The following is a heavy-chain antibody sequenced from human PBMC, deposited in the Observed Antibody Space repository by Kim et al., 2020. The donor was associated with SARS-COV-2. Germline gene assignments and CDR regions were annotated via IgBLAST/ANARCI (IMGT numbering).Heavy chain of an antibody. CDR3: AKEESFSIEVLSYYYY. D-gene: IGHD3-16*02. J-gene: IGHJ6*03. V-gene: IGHV3-30*18. Sequence: GGSLRLSCAASGFTFSTYALHWVRQAPGKGLEWVAVISYDGSSKYYADSVKGRFTISRDNSKNTLYLQMNSLRAEDTAVYYCAKEESFSIEVLSYYYY. CDR2: ISYDGSSK. CDR1: GFTFSTYA.